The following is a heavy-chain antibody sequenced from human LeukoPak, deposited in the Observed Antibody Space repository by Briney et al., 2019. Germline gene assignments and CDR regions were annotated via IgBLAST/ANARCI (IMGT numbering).Heavy chain of an antibody. Sequence: GGSLRLSCSASGFTLSPYWMHWVRQAPGKGLVWVSRINSDGSSTTYADSVKGRFTISRDNAKNTLYLQMNILRAEDTAVYYCARARCSRTSCNTESDYWGQGTLVTVFS. D-gene: IGHD2-2*01. V-gene: IGHV3-74*01. J-gene: IGHJ4*02. CDR3: ARARCSRTSCNTESDY. CDR2: INSDGSST. CDR1: GFTLSPYW.